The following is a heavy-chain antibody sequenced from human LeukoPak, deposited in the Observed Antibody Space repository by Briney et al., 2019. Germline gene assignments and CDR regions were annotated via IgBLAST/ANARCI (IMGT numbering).Heavy chain of an antibody. CDR2: IWYDGSNK. J-gene: IGHJ4*02. D-gene: IGHD2-21*02. CDR1: GFTFSSYG. CDR3: AKQEDGDWGHFDY. Sequence: GGSLRLSCAASGFTFSSYGMHWVRQAPGKGLEWVAVIWYDGSNKYYADSVKGRFTISRDNSKNTLYLQMNSLRADDTAVYYCAKQEDGDWGHFDYWGQGTLVTVSS. V-gene: IGHV3-33*06.